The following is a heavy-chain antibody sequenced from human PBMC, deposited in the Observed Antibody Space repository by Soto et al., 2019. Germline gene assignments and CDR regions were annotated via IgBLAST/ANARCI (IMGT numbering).Heavy chain of an antibody. J-gene: IGHJ4*02. CDR3: AREPYLPKARKDF. V-gene: IGHV4-30-4*01. Sequence: PSESLSPTCSVAGHSISSADLFWAWLRQSPGKGLEWMRYIFRSGTTYYNLSLKGRLLISIESSKNQSSLRLTSVTAAGSAVYFCAREPYLPKARKDFWGPGTLVT. CDR2: IFRSGTT. CDR1: GHSISSADLF.